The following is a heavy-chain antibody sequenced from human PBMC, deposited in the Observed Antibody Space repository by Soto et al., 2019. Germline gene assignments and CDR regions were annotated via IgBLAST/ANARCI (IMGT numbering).Heavy chain of an antibody. D-gene: IGHD3-3*01. CDR3: ARDPSPDFWSGYYDY. CDR2: INPNNGGT. J-gene: IGHJ4*02. V-gene: IGHV1-2*02. CDR1: GYIFKDYF. Sequence: HLVQSGAEVKQPGASVKVACKASGYIFKDYFLHWVRQAPGQGLEWMGWINPNNGGTEYAQKFQGRVTMTRDTYISTAYMEVSGLRSGDTAVYYCARDPSPDFWSGYYDYWGQGTLIIVSS.